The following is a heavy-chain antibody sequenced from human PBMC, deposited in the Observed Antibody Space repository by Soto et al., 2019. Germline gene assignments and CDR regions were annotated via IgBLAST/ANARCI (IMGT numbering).Heavy chain of an antibody. CDR3: ARAREDIVVVVAATPPYYFDY. V-gene: IGHV1-3*01. CDR1: GYTFTSYA. CDR2: INAGNDNT. Sequence: GASVKVSCKASGYTFTSYAMHWVRQAPGQRLERMGWINAGNDNTKYSQKFQGRVTITSDTSASTAYMALSSLRSEDTAVYYCARAREDIVVVVAATPPYYFDYWGQGTLVTVSS. J-gene: IGHJ4*02. D-gene: IGHD2-15*01.